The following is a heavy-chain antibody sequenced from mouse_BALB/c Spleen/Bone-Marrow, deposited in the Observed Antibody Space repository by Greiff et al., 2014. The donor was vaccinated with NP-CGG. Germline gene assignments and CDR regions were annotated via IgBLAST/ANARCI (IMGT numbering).Heavy chain of an antibody. CDR2: IWSGGNT. V-gene: IGHV2-2*02. CDR3: ARREGYDAMDY. CDR1: GFSLTNYG. J-gene: IGHJ4*01. Sequence: VKLMESGPGLVQPSQSLSITCTVSGFSLTNYGVHWVRQSPGKGLEWLGVIWSGGNTDYNAAFISRLSISKDNSKSQAFFKMNSLQASDTAIYYCARREGYDAMDYWGQGTSVTVSS. D-gene: IGHD3-2*02.